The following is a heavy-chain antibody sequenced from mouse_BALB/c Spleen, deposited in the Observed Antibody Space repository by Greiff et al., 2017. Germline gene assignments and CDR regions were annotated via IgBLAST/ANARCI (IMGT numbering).Heavy chain of an antibody. D-gene: IGHD2-4*01. CDR2: INPSSGYT. CDR3: ARVYYDYEDVFAY. J-gene: IGHJ3*01. Sequence: QVHVKQSGAELARPGASVKMSCKASGYTFTSYTMHWVKQRPGQGLEWIGYINPSSGYTNYNQKFKDKATLTADKSSSTAYMQLSSLTSEDSAVYYCARVYYDYEDVFAYWGQGTLVTVSA. CDR1: GYTFTSYT. V-gene: IGHV1-4*01.